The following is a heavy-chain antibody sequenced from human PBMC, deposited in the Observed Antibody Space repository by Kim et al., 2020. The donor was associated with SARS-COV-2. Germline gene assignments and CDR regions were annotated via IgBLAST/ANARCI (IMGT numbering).Heavy chain of an antibody. J-gene: IGHJ4*02. D-gene: IGHD6-13*01. Sequence: YYHPSLKSRVTMSVDTSKNQFSLRLRSVTAADTAVYYCVKARGAAAAPGYWGQGTLVIVSS. V-gene: IGHV4-28*03. CDR3: VKARGAAAAPGY.